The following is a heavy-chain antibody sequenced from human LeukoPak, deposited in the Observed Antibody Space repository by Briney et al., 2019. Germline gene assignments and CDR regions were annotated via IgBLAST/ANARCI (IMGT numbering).Heavy chain of an antibody. J-gene: IGHJ4*02. D-gene: IGHD6-6*01. CDR1: GFTFSNYA. V-gene: IGHV3-23*01. CDR3: AKDEIEYRPDY. CDR2: ISGSGAGT. Sequence: PGGSLRLSCAASGFTFSNYAMNWVRQAPGKGLEWVSTISGSGAGTYFADSVKGRFTISRDNSKNTLYLQMNSLRAEDTAVYYCAKDEIEYRPDYWGQGTLVTVSS.